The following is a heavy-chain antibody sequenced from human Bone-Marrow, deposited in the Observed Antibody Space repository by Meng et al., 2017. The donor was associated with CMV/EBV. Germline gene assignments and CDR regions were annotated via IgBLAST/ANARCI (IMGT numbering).Heavy chain of an antibody. CDR3: ARQLVWRSWFDP. V-gene: IGHV3-48*03. Sequence: GGSLRLSCAASGFTFSSYEMNWVRQAPGKGLEWVSYISSSGSTIYYADSVKGRFTISRDNAKNSLYLQMNSLRAEDTAVYYCARQLVWRSWFDPWGQGTLVTVYS. D-gene: IGHD6-13*01. CDR2: ISSSGSTI. CDR1: GFTFSSYE. J-gene: IGHJ5*02.